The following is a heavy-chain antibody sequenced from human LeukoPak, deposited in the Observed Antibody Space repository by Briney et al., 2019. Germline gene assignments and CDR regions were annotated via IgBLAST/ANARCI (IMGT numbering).Heavy chain of an antibody. CDR2: IYYSGST. Sequence: SETLSLTCTVSGGSIRSYYWSWIRQPPGKGLEWFGYIYYSGSTNYNPSLKSRVTISVDTSKKQFSLKLSSLTAADTAVYYCARYFGGGPYYDPYYFDYWGQGTLVTVSS. D-gene: IGHD3-3*01. V-gene: IGHV4-59*01. CDR1: GGSIRSYY. CDR3: ARYFGGGPYYDPYYFDY. J-gene: IGHJ4*02.